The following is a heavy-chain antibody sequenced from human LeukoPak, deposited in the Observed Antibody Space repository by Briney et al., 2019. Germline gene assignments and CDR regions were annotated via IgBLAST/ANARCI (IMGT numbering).Heavy chain of an antibody. CDR2: ISSSSSYI. D-gene: IGHD6-13*01. CDR1: GFTFSSYA. Sequence: GGSLRLSCAASGFTFSSYAMSWARQAPGKGLEWVSSISSSSSYIYYADSVKGRFTISRDNAKNSLYLQMNSLRAEDTAVYYCARAQYSSSWLAEYFQHWGQGTLVTVSS. CDR3: ARAQYSSSWLAEYFQH. V-gene: IGHV3-21*01. J-gene: IGHJ1*01.